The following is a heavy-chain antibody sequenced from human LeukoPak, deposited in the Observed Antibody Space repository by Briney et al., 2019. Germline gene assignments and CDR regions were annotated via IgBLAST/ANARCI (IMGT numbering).Heavy chain of an antibody. CDR3: ARGERSSSWYWFDP. Sequence: PSETLSLTCTVSGGSISSYYWSWIRQPPGKGLEWIGYIYYSGSTNYNPSLKSRVTISVDTSKNQFSLKLSSVTAADTAVYYCARGERSSSWYWFDPWGQGTLVTVSS. V-gene: IGHV4-59*12. D-gene: IGHD6-13*01. J-gene: IGHJ5*02. CDR2: IYYSGST. CDR1: GGSISSYY.